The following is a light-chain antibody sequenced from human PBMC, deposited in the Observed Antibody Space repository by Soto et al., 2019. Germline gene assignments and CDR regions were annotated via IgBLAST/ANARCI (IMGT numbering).Light chain of an antibody. J-gene: IGKJ4*01. CDR1: QSISNY. CDR2: AAS. Sequence: DMEMTQSPSSLSASVGDRVTITCRASQSISNYLNWYQHKPGKVPKLLIYAASSLQSGVPTRFSGSGSGTDVTLTINSRQPEDVATYYCQQSYGTPLTFGGGTKIEIK. CDR3: QQSYGTPLT. V-gene: IGKV1-39*01.